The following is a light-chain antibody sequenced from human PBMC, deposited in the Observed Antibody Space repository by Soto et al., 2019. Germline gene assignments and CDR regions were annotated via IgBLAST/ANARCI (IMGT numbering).Light chain of an antibody. CDR1: STDVGGYNY. Sequence: QSVLAQPSSVSGYPGQSITISCTGTSTDVGGYNYVSWYQHHPGKGPKLIIYEVNNRPSGVSDRFSGSKSGNKASLTISNLEAEDESDYYCGSYTSTDTPFVFGTGTRSPS. V-gene: IGLV2-14*01. CDR2: EVN. CDR3: GSYTSTDTPFV. J-gene: IGLJ1*01.